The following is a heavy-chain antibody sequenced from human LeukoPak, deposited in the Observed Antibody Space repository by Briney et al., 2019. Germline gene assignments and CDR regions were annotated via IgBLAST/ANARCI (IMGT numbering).Heavy chain of an antibody. CDR2: FNPNSGGT. Sequence: GASVKVSCKASGYTFTDYYMHWVRQAPGQGLEWMGWFNPNSGGTIYAQKFQGRVTMTRDTPISTAYMEVSSLRPDDTAVYYCARDEVGPFDYWAREPWSPSPQ. D-gene: IGHD1-26*01. CDR1: GYTFTDYY. V-gene: IGHV1-2*02. J-gene: IGHJ4*02. CDR3: ARDEVGPFDY.